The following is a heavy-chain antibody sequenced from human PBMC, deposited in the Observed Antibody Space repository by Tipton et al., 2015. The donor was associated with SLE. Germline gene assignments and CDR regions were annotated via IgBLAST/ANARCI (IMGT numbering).Heavy chain of an antibody. CDR3: ARTVGIGASYYYGMDV. CDR2: INPNGGST. J-gene: IGHJ6*02. CDR1: GYTFTDYY. Sequence: QLVQSGAEVKKPGASVKVSCKASGYTFTDYYLHWVRQAPGQGLEWMGRINPNGGSTNYARSFRGRVTMTRDTSINTAYMDLSRLRTDDAAVYYCARTVGIGASYYYGMDVWGQGTTVTVSS. V-gene: IGHV1-2*06. D-gene: IGHD4-23*01.